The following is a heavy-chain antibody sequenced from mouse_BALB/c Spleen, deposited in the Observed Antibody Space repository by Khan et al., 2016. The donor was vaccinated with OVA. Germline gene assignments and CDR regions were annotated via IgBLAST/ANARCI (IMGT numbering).Heavy chain of an antibody. J-gene: IGHJ2*01. CDR1: GYSITSGYA. CDR3: ARGNYYGYDFDY. V-gene: IGHV3-2*02. D-gene: IGHD1-2*01. Sequence: EVQLQESGPGLVKPSQSLSLTCTVTGYSITSGYAWNWIRQFPENKLEWMGYISYSGVTSYTPSLKSRISITRDTSKNQFFLQFNSVTTEDTATYYCARGNYYGYDFDYWGQGTTLTVSS. CDR2: ISYSGVT.